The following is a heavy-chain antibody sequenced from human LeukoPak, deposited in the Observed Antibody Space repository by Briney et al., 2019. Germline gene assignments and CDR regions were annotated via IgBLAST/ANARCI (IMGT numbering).Heavy chain of an antibody. V-gene: IGHV1-8*01. J-gene: IGHJ4*02. CDR1: GYTFTSYD. Sequence: GAPVKVSCKASGYTFTSYDINWVRQATGQGLEWMGWMNPNSGNTGYAQKFQGRVTMTRNTSISTAYMELRSLRSEDTAVYYCARNCGGDCYSGDYWGQGTLVTVSS. CDR3: ARNCGGDCYSGDY. D-gene: IGHD2-21*02. CDR2: MNPNSGNT.